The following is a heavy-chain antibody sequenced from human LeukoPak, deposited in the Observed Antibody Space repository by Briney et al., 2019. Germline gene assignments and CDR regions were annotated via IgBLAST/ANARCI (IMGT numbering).Heavy chain of an antibody. V-gene: IGHV3-30-3*01. Sequence: GGSLRLSCAASGFTFSSYAMHWVRQALGKGLEWVAVISYDGSNKYYADSVKGRFTISRDNSKNTLYLQMNSLRAEDTAVYYCARGPNPGAEYDSSGYYSEYFDYWGQGTLVTVSS. CDR1: GFTFSSYA. J-gene: IGHJ4*02. D-gene: IGHD3-22*01. CDR2: ISYDGSNK. CDR3: ARGPNPGAEYDSSGYYSEYFDY.